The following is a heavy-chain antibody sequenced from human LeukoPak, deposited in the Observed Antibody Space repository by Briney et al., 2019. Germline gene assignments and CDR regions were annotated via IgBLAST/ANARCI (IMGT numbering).Heavy chain of an antibody. CDR2: IKQDGSEK. Sequence: GGSLRLSCAASGFTFSSYWMSWVRQAPGKGLEWVANIKQDGSEKYYVDSVKGRFTISRDNAKNSLYLQMNSLRAEDTAVYYCARIGVVVVTAIVTLDAFDIWGQGTMVTVSS. J-gene: IGHJ3*02. CDR3: ARIGVVVVTAIVTLDAFDI. D-gene: IGHD2-21*02. V-gene: IGHV3-7*01. CDR1: GFTFSSYW.